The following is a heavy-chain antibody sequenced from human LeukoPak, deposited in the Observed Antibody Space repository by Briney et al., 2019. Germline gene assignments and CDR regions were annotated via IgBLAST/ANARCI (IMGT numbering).Heavy chain of an antibody. V-gene: IGHV4-34*01. CDR1: GGSFSGYY. CDR2: INHSGST. D-gene: IGHD6-6*01. CDR3: ARGLFSSSSRDY. Sequence: SETLSLTCAVYGGSFSGYYWSWIRQPPGKGLEWIGEINHSGSTNYNPSLKSRVTISVDTSKNQFSLKLSSVTAADTAVYYCARGLFSSSSRDYWGQGTLVTVSS. J-gene: IGHJ4*02.